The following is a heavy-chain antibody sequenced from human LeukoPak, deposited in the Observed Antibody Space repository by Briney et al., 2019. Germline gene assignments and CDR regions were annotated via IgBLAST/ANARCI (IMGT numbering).Heavy chain of an antibody. D-gene: IGHD3-16*02. Sequence: SETLSLTCTVSGDSISSYYWGWIRQPPGKGLEWLGYIYYSGSTNYNPSLKSRVTISVDTSKNQFSLKLSSVTAADTAVYYCARANYDYVWGSYRPPGYYYYMDVWGKGTTVTVSS. CDR2: IYYSGST. J-gene: IGHJ6*03. V-gene: IGHV4-59*01. CDR1: GDSISSYY. CDR3: ARANYDYVWGSYRPPGYYYYMDV.